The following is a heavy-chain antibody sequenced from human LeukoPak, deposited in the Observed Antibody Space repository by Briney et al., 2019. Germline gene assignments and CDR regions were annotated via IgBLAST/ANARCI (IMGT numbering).Heavy chain of an antibody. CDR3: ARAGSSGWYYFDY. V-gene: IGHV4-59*01. CDR2: IYYSGST. J-gene: IGHJ4*02. D-gene: IGHD6-19*01. CDR1: GGSISSYY. Sequence: PSETLSLTCIVSGGSISSYYWSWIRQPPGKGLEWIGYIYYSGSTNYNPSLKSRVTISVDTSKNQFSLELSSVTAADTAVYYCARAGSSGWYYFDYWGQGTLVTVSS.